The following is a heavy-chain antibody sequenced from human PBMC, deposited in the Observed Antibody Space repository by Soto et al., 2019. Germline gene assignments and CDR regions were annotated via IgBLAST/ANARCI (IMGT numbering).Heavy chain of an antibody. Sequence: PEGSLRLSCAASGFTFSSYGMHWVRQAPGKGLEWVAVISYDGSNKYYADSVKGRFTISRDNSKNTLYLQMNSLRAEDTAVYYCAKDLSIMGFYWGQGALVTVSS. CDR2: ISYDGSNK. D-gene: IGHD1-26*01. V-gene: IGHV3-30*18. J-gene: IGHJ4*02. CDR3: AKDLSIMGFY. CDR1: GFTFSSYG.